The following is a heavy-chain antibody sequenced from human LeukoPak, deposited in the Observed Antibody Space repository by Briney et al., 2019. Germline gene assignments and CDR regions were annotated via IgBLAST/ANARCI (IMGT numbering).Heavy chain of an antibody. D-gene: IGHD5-18*01. V-gene: IGHV1-18*01. J-gene: IGHJ4*02. CDR2: ISGNSGTA. CDR1: GYTFTSYG. CDR3: ARDGNSRPDF. Sequence: GASVMLSCKASGYTFTSYGISWVRQAPGQGLEWMGWISGNSGTANYAQKLQGRVTMTTDTSTSTAYMELRSLTSDDTAVYYCARDGNSRPDFWGQGTLVTVSS.